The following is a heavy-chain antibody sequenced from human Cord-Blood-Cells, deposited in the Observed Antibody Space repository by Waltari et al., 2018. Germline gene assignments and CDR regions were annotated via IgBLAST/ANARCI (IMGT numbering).Heavy chain of an antibody. Sequence: QVQLQESGPGLVKPSETLSLTCTVSGGSISSYYWSWLRQPPGKGLEWIGYIYYSGSTNYNPSLKSRVTISVDTSKNQFSLKLSSVTAADTAVYYCARGNIVVVPAAESYWYFDLWGRGTLVTVSS. CDR1: GGSISSYY. V-gene: IGHV4-59*01. CDR3: ARGNIVVVPAAESYWYFDL. J-gene: IGHJ2*01. CDR2: IYYSGST. D-gene: IGHD2-2*01.